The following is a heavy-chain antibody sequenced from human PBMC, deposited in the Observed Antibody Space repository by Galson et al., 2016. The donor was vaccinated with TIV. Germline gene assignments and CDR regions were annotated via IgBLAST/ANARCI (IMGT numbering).Heavy chain of an antibody. CDR2: INNFGVAT. J-gene: IGHJ3*02. CDR1: GFTFSNFA. V-gene: IGHV3-23*01. D-gene: IGHD3-22*01. Sequence: SLRLSCAASGFTFSNFAMTWVRQAPGRGLEWVSSINNFGVATYYADSVKGRFTISRDNSKNTLYLQMNSLRAEDTAVYYCAKDASYYYDSDAFDIWGQGTMVTVSS. CDR3: AKDASYYYDSDAFDI.